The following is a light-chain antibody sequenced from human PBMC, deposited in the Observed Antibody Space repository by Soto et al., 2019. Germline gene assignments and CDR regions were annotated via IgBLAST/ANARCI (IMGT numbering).Light chain of an antibody. CDR3: QQRSYWPT. CDR1: QSVSNY. CDR2: DAS. V-gene: IGKV3-11*01. J-gene: IGKJ1*01. Sequence: EIVLTQSPGTLSLSPGERATLSCRASQSVSNYLAWYQQKPGQAPRLLIYDASNRATGIPPRFSGSGSGTDFTLTISSLEPEDFAVYYCQQRSYWPTFGQGTKVDIK.